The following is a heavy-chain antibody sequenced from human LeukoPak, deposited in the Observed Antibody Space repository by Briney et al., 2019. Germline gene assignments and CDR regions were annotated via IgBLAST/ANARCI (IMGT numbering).Heavy chain of an antibody. CDR3: ARGVGYGGNSYYYYYMDV. J-gene: IGHJ6*03. Sequence: SETLSLTCTVSGGSISSYYWSWIRQPPGKGLEWIGYIYYSGSTNYNPSLKSRVTISVDTSKNQFSLKLSSVTAADTAVYYCARGVGYGGNSYYYYYMDVWGKGTTVTVSS. V-gene: IGHV4-59*01. CDR1: GGSISSYY. D-gene: IGHD4-23*01. CDR2: IYYSGST.